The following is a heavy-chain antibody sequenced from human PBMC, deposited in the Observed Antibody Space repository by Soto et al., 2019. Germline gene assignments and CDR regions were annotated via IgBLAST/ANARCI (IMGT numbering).Heavy chain of an antibody. CDR3: ARERCSGGSCYRAGYDAFDI. CDR1: GYTFTGYY. D-gene: IGHD2-15*01. CDR2: INPNSGGT. Sequence: QVQLVQSGAEVKKPGASVKVSCKASGYTFTGYYMHWVRQAPGQGLEWMGRINPNSGGTNYAQKFQGWVTMTRDTSISTAYMELSRLRSDDTAVYYCARERCSGGSCYRAGYDAFDIWGQGTMVTVSS. J-gene: IGHJ3*02. V-gene: IGHV1-2*04.